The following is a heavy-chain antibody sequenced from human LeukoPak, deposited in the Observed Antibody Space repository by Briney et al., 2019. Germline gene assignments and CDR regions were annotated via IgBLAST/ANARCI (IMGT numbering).Heavy chain of an antibody. CDR2: IDQGGSVR. D-gene: IGHD6-13*01. Sequence: GGSLRLSCAASAFIFSTYWMSWVRQTPEKGLEFVANIDQGGSVRNYMDSLKGRCTISTDTAKKSLYLELNSLRADDTAVYYCARDPESSSFDLWGRGALATVYS. J-gene: IGHJ4*02. CDR3: ARDPESSSFDL. CDR1: AFIFSTYW. V-gene: IGHV3-7*01.